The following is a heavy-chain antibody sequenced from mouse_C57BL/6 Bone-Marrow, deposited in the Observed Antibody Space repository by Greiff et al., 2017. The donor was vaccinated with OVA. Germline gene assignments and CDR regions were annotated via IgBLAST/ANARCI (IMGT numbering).Heavy chain of an antibody. CDR2: IYPRSGNT. CDR3: ACAYSNYVRFAY. J-gene: IGHJ3*01. V-gene: IGHV1-81*01. CDR1: GYTFTSYG. Sequence: QVQLQQSGAELARPGASVKLSCKASGYTFTSYGISWVKQRTGQGLEWIGEIYPRSGNTYYNEKFKGKATLTVDKSSSIAYMELRSLTSEDSAVYFCACAYSNYVRFAYWGQGTLVTVSA. D-gene: IGHD2-5*01.